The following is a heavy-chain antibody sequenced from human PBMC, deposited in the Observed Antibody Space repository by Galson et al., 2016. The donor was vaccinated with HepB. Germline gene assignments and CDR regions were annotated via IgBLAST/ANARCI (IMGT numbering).Heavy chain of an antibody. J-gene: IGHJ4*02. CDR1: GFIFSNAW. Sequence: SLRLSCAASGFIFSNAWMNWVRQAPGKGLEWVGRIKSKIDSGTTDYAAPVKGRFTISRDDSENTLFLQMYSLKTEDTAVYYCTTDLGVEMTTWSFWGQGTLVTVSS. D-gene: IGHD5-24*01. CDR3: TTDLGVEMTTWSF. V-gene: IGHV3-15*07. CDR2: IKSKIDSGTT.